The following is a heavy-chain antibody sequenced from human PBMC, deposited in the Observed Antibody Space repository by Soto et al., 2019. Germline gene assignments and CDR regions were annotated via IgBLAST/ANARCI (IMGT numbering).Heavy chain of an antibody. CDR3: ARGMTPPGAPAWYYFDS. Sequence: SETLSLPCTVSGASTTGSSYWSWSRQPAGKGLEWIGRFSLSGTTSYNPSLRSRVTMSADVSTNQFSLRLTSVTAADTALYYCARGMTPPGAPAWYYFDSWGQGTMVTIYS. V-gene: IGHV4-4*07. J-gene: IGHJ4*02. CDR2: FSLSGTT. CDR1: GASTTGSSY. D-gene: IGHD2-8*02.